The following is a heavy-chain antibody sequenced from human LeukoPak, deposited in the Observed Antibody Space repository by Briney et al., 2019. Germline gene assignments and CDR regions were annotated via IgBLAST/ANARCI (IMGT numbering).Heavy chain of an antibody. CDR3: ARDVLGYCSSTSCYTLDY. Sequence: KPSETLSLTCTVSGGSISSGSYYWSWIRQPAGKGLEWIGRIYTSGSTNYNPSLKSRVTISVDTSKNQFSLKLSSVTAADTAVYYCARDVLGYCSSTSCYTLDYWGQGTLVTVSS. CDR2: IYTSGST. CDR1: GGSISSGSYY. D-gene: IGHD2-2*02. V-gene: IGHV4-61*02. J-gene: IGHJ4*02.